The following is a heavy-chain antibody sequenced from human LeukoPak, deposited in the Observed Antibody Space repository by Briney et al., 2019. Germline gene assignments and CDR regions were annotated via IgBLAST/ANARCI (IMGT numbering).Heavy chain of an antibody. D-gene: IGHD6-19*01. CDR2: INPSDGST. V-gene: IGHV1-46*01. J-gene: IGHJ4*02. CDR1: AYRFTTYY. CDR3: TRDSGRGWFSVDH. Sequence: ASVTVSCKTSAYRFTTYYMHWVRQSPGQGLEWMGVINPSDGSTSYAQKFRGRLTMTRDTSTSTLYMDLSSLIFEDTAVYFCTRDSGRGWFSVDHWGQGTLVTVSS.